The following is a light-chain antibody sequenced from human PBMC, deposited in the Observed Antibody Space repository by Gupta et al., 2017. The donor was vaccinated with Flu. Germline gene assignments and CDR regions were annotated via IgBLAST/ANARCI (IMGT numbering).Light chain of an antibody. CDR2: GAS. Sequence: GERVTLSCRASQSVSSHLAWYQQKPGQAPSPLIYGASTRATGIPARFSGSGSGTEFTLTISSLQSEDFAIYYCHQYNAWPWTFGQGTKVEIK. J-gene: IGKJ1*01. CDR3: HQYNAWPWT. CDR1: QSVSSH. V-gene: IGKV3-15*01.